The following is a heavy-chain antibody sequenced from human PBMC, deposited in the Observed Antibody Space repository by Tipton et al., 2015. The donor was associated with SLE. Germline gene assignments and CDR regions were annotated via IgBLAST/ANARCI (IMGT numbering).Heavy chain of an antibody. V-gene: IGHV4-34*01. Sequence: TLSLTCAVYGGSFSGYYWSWIRQPPGKGLEWIGEINHSGSTNYNPSLKSRVTISVDTSKNQFSLKLSSVTAADTAVYYCARVNGLSAMNSWGQGTLVTVSS. J-gene: IGHJ4*02. CDR3: ARVNGLSAMNS. CDR1: GGSFSGYY. CDR2: INHSGST. D-gene: IGHD2-2*01.